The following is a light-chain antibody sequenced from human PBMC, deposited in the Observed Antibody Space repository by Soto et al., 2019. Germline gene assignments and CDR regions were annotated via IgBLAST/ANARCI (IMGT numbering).Light chain of an antibody. V-gene: IGLV2-14*03. CDR2: EVN. J-gene: IGLJ1*01. CDR1: SSDVGGSDH. Sequence: QPVLTQPASVSGSPGQSVTISCTGASSDVGGSDHVSWYQQHPGKAPKLILYEVNNRPSGVSNRFSGSKSGNTASLIISGLQADDEAEYFCSSYSTTNTLVFGSGTKLTVL. CDR3: SSYSTTNTLV.